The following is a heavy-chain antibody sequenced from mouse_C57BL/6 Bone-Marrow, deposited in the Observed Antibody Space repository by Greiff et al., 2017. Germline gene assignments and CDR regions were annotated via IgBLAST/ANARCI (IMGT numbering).Heavy chain of an antibody. D-gene: IGHD1-1*01. J-gene: IGHJ1*03. CDR2: IYPRSGNT. Sequence: VQLQQSGAELARPGASVKLSCKASGYTFTSYGISWVKQSTGQGLEWIGEIYPRSGNTYYNEKFKGKATLTADKSSSTAYMELRSLTSEDSAVYFCAGGEYYYGSSYWYFDVWGTGTTVTVSS. V-gene: IGHV1-81*01. CDR1: GYTFTSYG. CDR3: AGGEYYYGSSYWYFDV.